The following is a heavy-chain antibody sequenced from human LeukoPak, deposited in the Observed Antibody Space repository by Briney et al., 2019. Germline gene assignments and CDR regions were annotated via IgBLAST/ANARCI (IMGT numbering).Heavy chain of an antibody. CDR3: VRQFAS. V-gene: IGHV3-48*01. J-gene: IGHJ4*02. Sequence: GGSLRLSCAASGFTFSDHIMNWVRQLPGKRLEWVAYVSGSGSTVYYADSVKGRFTISRDNGKSSLYLQMNSLRVEDTALYYCVRQFASWGQGTLVTVSS. CDR1: GFTFSDHI. CDR2: VSGSGSTV.